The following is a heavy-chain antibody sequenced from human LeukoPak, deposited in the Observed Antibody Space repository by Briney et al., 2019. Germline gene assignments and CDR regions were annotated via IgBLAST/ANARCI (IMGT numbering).Heavy chain of an antibody. CDR2: ISGSGGST. CDR3: AKRLLYDFSDY. CDR1: GFTFSSYA. Sequence: GGSLRLSCAASGFTFSSYAMSGVRQAPGKGREWVSAISGSGGSTYYADSVKGRFTISRDNSKNTLYLQMNSLRAEDTAVYYCAKRLLYDFSDYWGQGTLVTVSS. D-gene: IGHD3-3*01. V-gene: IGHV3-23*01. J-gene: IGHJ4*02.